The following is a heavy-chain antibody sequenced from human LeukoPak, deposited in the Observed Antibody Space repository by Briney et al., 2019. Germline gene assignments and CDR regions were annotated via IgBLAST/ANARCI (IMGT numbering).Heavy chain of an antibody. D-gene: IGHD2-15*01. CDR2: IYHSGST. CDR1: GYSISSGYY. J-gene: IGHJ6*02. Sequence: SETLSLTCTVSGYSISSGYYWGWIRQPPGKGLEWIGSIYHSGSTYYNPSLKSRVTISVDTSKNQFSLKLSSVTAADTAVYYCARDLKDSPYYYYGMDVWGQGTTVTVSS. V-gene: IGHV4-38-2*02. CDR3: ARDLKDSPYYYYGMDV.